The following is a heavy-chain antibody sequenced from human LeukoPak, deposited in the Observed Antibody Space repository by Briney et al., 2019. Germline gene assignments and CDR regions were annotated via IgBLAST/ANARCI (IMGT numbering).Heavy chain of an antibody. J-gene: IGHJ4*02. Sequence: PGGSLRLSCAASGFTFSSYAMHWVRQAPGKGLVWVSRINSGGTVTNYADSVKGRLTISRDNAKNSLYLQMNSLRAEDTAVYYCARGSEWSSGVSDYWGQGTLVTVSS. D-gene: IGHD3-3*01. CDR1: GFTFSSYA. CDR3: ARGSEWSSGVSDY. CDR2: INSGGTVT. V-gene: IGHV3-74*01.